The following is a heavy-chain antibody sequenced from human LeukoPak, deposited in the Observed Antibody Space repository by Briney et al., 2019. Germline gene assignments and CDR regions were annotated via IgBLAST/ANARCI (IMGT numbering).Heavy chain of an antibody. J-gene: IGHJ3*02. CDR3: ARILRLHTPRAFDI. V-gene: IGHV4-4*07. CDR2: IYTSGST. Sequence: PSETLSLTCTVSGDSISSYYWSWIRQPAGKGLEYIGHIYTSGSTNSNPSLKSRVTMSVDTSKNQFSLKLSSVTAADTAVYYCARILRLHTPRAFDIWGQGTMVTVSS. D-gene: IGHD5-24*01. CDR1: GDSISSYY.